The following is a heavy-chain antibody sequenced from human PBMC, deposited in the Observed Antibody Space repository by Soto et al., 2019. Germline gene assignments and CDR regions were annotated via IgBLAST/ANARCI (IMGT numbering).Heavy chain of an antibody. CDR2: INAGNGNT. V-gene: IGHV1-3*01. Sequence: ASVKVSCKASGYTFTSYAMHWVRQAPGQRLEWMGWINAGNGNTKYSQKFQGRVTITRDTSASTAYMELSSLRSEDTAVYYCASAYCGGDCSNYYYGMDVWGQGSTVTVSS. D-gene: IGHD2-21*02. CDR1: GYTFTSYA. J-gene: IGHJ6*02. CDR3: ASAYCGGDCSNYYYGMDV.